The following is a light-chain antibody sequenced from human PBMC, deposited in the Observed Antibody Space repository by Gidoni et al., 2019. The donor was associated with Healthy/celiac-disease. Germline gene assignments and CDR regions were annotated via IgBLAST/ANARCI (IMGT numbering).Light chain of an antibody. J-gene: IGKJ3*01. CDR2: AAS. V-gene: IGKV1-27*01. CDR1: QGISNY. CDR3: QKYNNSPFT. Sequence: DIQMTQSPSSLSASVGDRVTITCRASQGISNYLAWYQQKPGKVPKLLIYAASTLHSGFPSRFSGSGSGTDFTLTISSLQPEDVATYYCQKYNNSPFTFGPGTKVDIK.